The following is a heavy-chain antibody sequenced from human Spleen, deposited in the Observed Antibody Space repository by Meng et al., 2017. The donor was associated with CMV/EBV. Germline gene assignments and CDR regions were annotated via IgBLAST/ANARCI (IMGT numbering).Heavy chain of an antibody. J-gene: IGHJ6*02. CDR1: GYTFTSYY. V-gene: IGHV1-46*01. CDR3: ARDLGSFDMVRGVMSYYYGGMDV. D-gene: IGHD3-10*01. Sequence: ASVKVSCKASGYTFTSYYMHWVRQAPGQGLEWMGIINPSGGSTSYAQKFQGRVTMTRDTSTTTVFMELRSLTSEDTAMFYCARDLGSFDMVRGVMSYYYGGMDVWGQGTTVTVSS. CDR2: INPSGGST.